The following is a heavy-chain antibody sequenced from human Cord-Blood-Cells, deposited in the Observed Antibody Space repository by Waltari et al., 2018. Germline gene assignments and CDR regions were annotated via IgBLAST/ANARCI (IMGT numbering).Heavy chain of an antibody. Sequence: QVQLQESGPGLVKPSETLSLTCAVSGYSISSGYYWGWIRQPPGKGLEWIGSIYHSVSTYYNPSLKSRVTISVDTSKNQFSLKLSSVTAADTAVYYCARDGRGLLPDYWGQGTLVTVSS. CDR1: GYSISSGYY. D-gene: IGHD2-21*02. CDR2: IYHSVST. V-gene: IGHV4-38-2*02. CDR3: ARDGRGLLPDY. J-gene: IGHJ4*02.